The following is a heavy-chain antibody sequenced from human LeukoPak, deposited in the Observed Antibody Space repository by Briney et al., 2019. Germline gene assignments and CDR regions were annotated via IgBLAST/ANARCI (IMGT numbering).Heavy chain of an antibody. D-gene: IGHD3-22*01. Sequence: GESLKISCEGSGYSFSNYWLGWVRQLPGKGLEWMGIIYPGDSDTRYSPSFQGQVTISADKSISTAYLQWSSLKASDTAMYYCARVDYYDRSGYFDYWGQGTQVTVSS. CDR1: GYSFSNYW. CDR2: IYPGDSDT. J-gene: IGHJ4*02. CDR3: ARVDYYDRSGYFDY. V-gene: IGHV5-51*01.